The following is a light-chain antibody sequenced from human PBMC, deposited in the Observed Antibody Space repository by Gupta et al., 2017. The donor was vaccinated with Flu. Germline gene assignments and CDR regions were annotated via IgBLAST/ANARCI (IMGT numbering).Light chain of an antibody. CDR2: EVY. CDR3: CSYAGSMTLV. Sequence: SILTQPASVSGSPGQSITMSCTGTSSDVGGFNLVSWYQHHPGKAPKLMIYEVYKRPSGVSNRFSASKSGNTASLTISGLQPEDEADYYCCSYAGSMTLVFGGGTKVTVL. J-gene: IGLJ3*02. V-gene: IGLV2-23*02. CDR1: SSDVGGFNL.